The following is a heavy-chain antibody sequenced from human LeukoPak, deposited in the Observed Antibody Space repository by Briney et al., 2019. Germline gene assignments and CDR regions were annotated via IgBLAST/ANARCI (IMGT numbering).Heavy chain of an antibody. Sequence: GGSLRLSCAASGFTFSSYAMSWVRQAPGKGLEWVSAISGRGGSTYYADSVKGRFTISRDNSKNTLYLQMNSLRAEDTAVYYCAKDGPVLNYDSSGYYHDYWGQGTLVTVSS. CDR1: GFTFSSYA. CDR3: AKDGPVLNYDSSGYYHDY. D-gene: IGHD3-22*01. J-gene: IGHJ4*02. V-gene: IGHV3-23*01. CDR2: ISGRGGST.